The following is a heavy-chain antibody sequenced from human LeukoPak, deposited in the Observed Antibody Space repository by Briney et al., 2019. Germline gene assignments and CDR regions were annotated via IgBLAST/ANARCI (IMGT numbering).Heavy chain of an antibody. V-gene: IGHV4-59*01. CDR3: ARGSGVTPVDY. CDR1: GGSISSYW. CDR2: IYYSGST. Sequence: SETLSLTYTVSGGSISSYWWSWIRQPPGKGLECIGYIYYSGSTNYNPSLKSRVTISVDTSKNQFSLKLSSVTAADTAVYYCARGSGVTPVDYWGQGTLVTVSS. D-gene: IGHD4-11*01. J-gene: IGHJ4*02.